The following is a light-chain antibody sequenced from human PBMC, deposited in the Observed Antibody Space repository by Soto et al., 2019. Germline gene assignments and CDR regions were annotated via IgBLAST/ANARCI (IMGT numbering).Light chain of an antibody. CDR2: SAS. Sequence: DIQMTQSPSSVSASIGDTVTITCRASQDINVYLNWYQQKQGEGPKXLIYSASTLHSGVPSRFTGSGSETDLTLTIRSLQPEDFETYYCQHGYVAPYSFGQGTKVDIK. J-gene: IGKJ2*03. CDR1: QDINVY. CDR3: QHGYVAPYS. V-gene: IGKV1-39*01.